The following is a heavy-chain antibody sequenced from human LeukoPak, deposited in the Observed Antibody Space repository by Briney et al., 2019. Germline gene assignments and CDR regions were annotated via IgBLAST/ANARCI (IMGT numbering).Heavy chain of an antibody. CDR3: ARVRSPWDAFDI. CDR1: GGSISNGDYS. V-gene: IGHV4-30-2*01. CDR2: IYHSGTS. J-gene: IGHJ3*02. Sequence: SETLSLTCAVSGGSISNGDYSWSWIRQPPGKGLEWIGYIYHSGTSYYNPSLKSRVTISVDKSRNQLSLQLRSVTAADTAVYYCARVRSPWDAFDIWGQGTMVTVSS. D-gene: IGHD1-26*01.